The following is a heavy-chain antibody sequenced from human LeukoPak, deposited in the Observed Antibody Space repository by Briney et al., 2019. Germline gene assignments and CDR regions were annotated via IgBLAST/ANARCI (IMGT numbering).Heavy chain of an antibody. Sequence: AGGSLRLSCAASGFTFDDYAMHWVRQAPGKGLEWVSGISWNSGSTGYADSVKGRFTISRDNAKNSLYLQMNSLRVEDTALYYCAKGADYSISAASDYWGQGTLVTVSS. J-gene: IGHJ4*02. CDR2: ISWNSGST. CDR1: GFTFDDYA. D-gene: IGHD6-6*01. V-gene: IGHV3-9*01. CDR3: AKGADYSISAASDY.